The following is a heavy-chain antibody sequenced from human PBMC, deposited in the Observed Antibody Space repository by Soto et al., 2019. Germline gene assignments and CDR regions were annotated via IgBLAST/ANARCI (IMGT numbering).Heavy chain of an antibody. V-gene: IGHV3-30*18. CDR3: AKADENSSGYFDY. CDR2: ISHDGSNK. Sequence: GGSLRLSCAASGFTFSSYGMHWVRQAPGKGLEWVAVISHDGSNKYYADSVKGRFTISRDNSKNTLYLQMNSLRAEDTAVYYCAKADENSSGYFDYWGQGTLVTVSS. J-gene: IGHJ4*02. D-gene: IGHD3-22*01. CDR1: GFTFSSYG.